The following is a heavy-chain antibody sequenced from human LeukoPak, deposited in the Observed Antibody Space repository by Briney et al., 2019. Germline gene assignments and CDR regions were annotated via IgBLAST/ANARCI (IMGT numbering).Heavy chain of an antibody. CDR3: ARGVYGAYIDY. Sequence: PSETLSLTCTVSGGXISNYYCSWIRQPPGKGLEWLAYISGSGGTEYNPSLTSRVTMSLDTSKNQFSLKLASVIAADTAVYYCARGVYGAYIDYWGQGILVPVSS. D-gene: IGHD4/OR15-4a*01. CDR2: ISGSGGT. J-gene: IGHJ4*02. V-gene: IGHV4-59*01. CDR1: GGXISNYY.